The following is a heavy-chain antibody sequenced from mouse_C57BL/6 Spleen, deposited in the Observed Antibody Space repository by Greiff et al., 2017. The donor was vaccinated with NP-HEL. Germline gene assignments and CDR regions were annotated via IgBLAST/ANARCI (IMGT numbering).Heavy chain of an antibody. D-gene: IGHD2-12*01. CDR2: IDPAEREN. V-gene: IGHV1-50*01. Sequence: QVQLQQPGAELVKPGASVKMSCKASGYTFTSYGRQWGKQRPGQGREWIGEIDPAERENNYNQKFKGKATLTVDTSSSTAYMQLSSLTSEDSAVYYCARGSNLRPHYWGKGTTLTVSS. J-gene: IGHJ2*01. CDR1: GYTFTSYG. CDR3: ARGSNLRPHY.